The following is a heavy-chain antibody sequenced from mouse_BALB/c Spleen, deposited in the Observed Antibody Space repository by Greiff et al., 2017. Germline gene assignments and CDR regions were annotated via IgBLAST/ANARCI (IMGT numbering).Heavy chain of an antibody. CDR3: ARAYYGSLEGFAY. V-gene: IGHV1-7*01. Sequence: QVQLQQSGAELAKPGASGKMSCTASGYTFTSYWMHWVKQRPGQGLEWIGYINPSTGYTEYNQKFKDKATLTADKSSSTAYMQLSSLTSEDSAVYYCARAYYGSLEGFAYWGQGTLVTVSA. J-gene: IGHJ3*01. CDR1: GYTFTSYW. D-gene: IGHD2-10*01. CDR2: INPSTGYT.